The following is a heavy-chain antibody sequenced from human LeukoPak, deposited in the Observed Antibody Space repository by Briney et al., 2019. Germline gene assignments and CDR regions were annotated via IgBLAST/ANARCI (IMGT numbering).Heavy chain of an antibody. CDR3: ARGGPSTLGYCSSTSCSTYYYYMDV. D-gene: IGHD2-2*01. CDR2: ISNSSSYI. CDR1: GFTFSSYA. Sequence: GRSLRLSCAASGFTFSSYAMHWVRQAPGKGLEWVSSISNSSSYIYYADSVKGRFTISRDNAKNSLYLQMNSLRAEDTAVYYCARGGPSTLGYCSSTSCSTYYYYMDVWGKGTTVTVSS. J-gene: IGHJ6*03. V-gene: IGHV3-21*01.